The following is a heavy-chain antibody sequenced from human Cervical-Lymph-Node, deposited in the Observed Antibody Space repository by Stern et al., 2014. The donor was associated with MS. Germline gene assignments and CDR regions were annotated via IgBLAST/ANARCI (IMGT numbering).Heavy chain of an antibody. V-gene: IGHV1-69*01. J-gene: IGHJ4*02. CDR3: ATDGRE. CDR1: GGTFSSYA. CDR2: IIPILGTS. Sequence: VQLVESGPEVKKPGSSVKVSCKASGGTFSSYAINWVRQAPGQGLEWMGGIIPILGTSNYAQKFQGRVTITADESTSTVYMELTSLRSEDTAVYYCATDGREWGQGTLFTVSS.